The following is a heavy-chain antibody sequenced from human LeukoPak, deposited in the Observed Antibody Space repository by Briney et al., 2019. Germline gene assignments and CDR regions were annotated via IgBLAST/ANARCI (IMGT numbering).Heavy chain of an antibody. D-gene: IGHD3-22*01. V-gene: IGHV4-34*01. Sequence: PSETLSLTCAVYGGSFSGYYWSWIRQPPGKGLEWIGEINHSGSTNYNPSLKSRVTISVDTSKNQFSLKLSSVTAADTAVYYCARHRDYYDSSGYYVDDYWGQGTLVTVSS. CDR3: ARHRDYYDSSGYYVDDY. CDR2: INHSGST. CDR1: GGSFSGYY. J-gene: IGHJ4*02.